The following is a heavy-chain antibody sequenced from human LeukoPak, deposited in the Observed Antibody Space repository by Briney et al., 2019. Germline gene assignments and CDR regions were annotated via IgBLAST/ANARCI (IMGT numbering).Heavy chain of an antibody. CDR1: GFTFTDFY. Sequence: PGGSLRLSCAASGFTFTDFYMNSIRQAPGKGPEWISFIGSSSTHTNYADSVKGRFTISRDNAKNSLFLQMNSLRDEDTALYYCARDDRFDGSGHYTAFDVWGQGTMVTVSS. V-gene: IGHV3-11*05. D-gene: IGHD3-22*01. J-gene: IGHJ3*01. CDR3: ARDDRFDGSGHYTAFDV. CDR2: IGSSSTHT.